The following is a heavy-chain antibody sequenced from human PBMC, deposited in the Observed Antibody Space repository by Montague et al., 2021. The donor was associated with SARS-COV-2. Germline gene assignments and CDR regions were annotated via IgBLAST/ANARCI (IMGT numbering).Heavy chain of an antibody. D-gene: IGHD3-10*01. CDR3: AKHSGGAVLWFGELLGWFDP. CDR2: ISYDGSNK. J-gene: IGHJ5*02. Sequence: SLRLSCAASGFTFSSYAMHWVRQAPGKGLEWVAVISYDGSNKYYADSVKGRFTISRDNSKNTLYLQMNSLRAEDTAVYYCAKHSGGAVLWFGELLGWFDPWGQGPWSPSLQ. CDR1: GFTFSSYA. V-gene: IGHV3-30-3*02.